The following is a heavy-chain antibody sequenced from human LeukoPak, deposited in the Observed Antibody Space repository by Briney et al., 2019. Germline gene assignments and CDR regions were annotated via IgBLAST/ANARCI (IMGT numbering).Heavy chain of an antibody. CDR1: GYTFTGYY. CDR3: ASLIIGPYYFDY. CDR2: INPNSGGT. V-gene: IGHV1-2*02. Sequence: PKASVKASCKTSGYTFTGYYMHWVRQAPGQGLEWMGWINPNSGGTNYAQKFQGRVTMTRDTSISTAYMELSRLRSDDTAVYYCASLIIGPYYFDYWGQGTLVTVSS. J-gene: IGHJ4*02. D-gene: IGHD3-10*01.